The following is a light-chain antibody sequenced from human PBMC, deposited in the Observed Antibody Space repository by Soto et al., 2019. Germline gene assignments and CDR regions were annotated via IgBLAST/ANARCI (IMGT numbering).Light chain of an antibody. CDR3: QQYNSYSPWT. Sequence: DIQMTQSPSTLSASVGDRVTITCRASQSISSWLAWYQQKPGKAPKLLIYDASRVESGVPSRFSGSGSGTDFTLTVSSLPPDDFATYYCQQYNSYSPWTFGQGTKV. CDR2: DAS. V-gene: IGKV1-5*01. J-gene: IGKJ1*01. CDR1: QSISSW.